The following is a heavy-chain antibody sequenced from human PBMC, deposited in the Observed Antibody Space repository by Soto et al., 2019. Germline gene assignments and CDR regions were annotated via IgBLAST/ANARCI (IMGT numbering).Heavy chain of an antibody. Sequence: QVQLVQSGAEVKKPGSSVKVSCKASGGTFSSYAISWVRQAPGQGLDWMGGIIPIFGTANYAQKFQGRVTITEDKSTSTDYMELSSLRSEDTSVYYCDVVGVVAATASHPKVPDVWGQGTTVTVYS. V-gene: IGHV1-69*06. CDR3: DVVGVVAATASHPKVPDV. CDR2: IIPIFGTA. CDR1: GGTFSSYA. D-gene: IGHD2-15*01. J-gene: IGHJ6*02.